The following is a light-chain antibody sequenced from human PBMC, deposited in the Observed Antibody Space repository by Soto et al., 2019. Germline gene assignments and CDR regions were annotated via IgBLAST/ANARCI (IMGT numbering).Light chain of an antibody. CDR3: QQYNTDET. Sequence: DIQMTQSPSTLSSSLLLRGVISSRASQTISSWLAWYQQKPGKAPKLLIYKESTLKSGVPSRFSGSGSGTEFTLTISRLQTDDFATYYCQQYNTDETFGQGTKVDIK. CDR1: QTISSW. CDR2: KES. V-gene: IGKV1-5*03. J-gene: IGKJ1*01.